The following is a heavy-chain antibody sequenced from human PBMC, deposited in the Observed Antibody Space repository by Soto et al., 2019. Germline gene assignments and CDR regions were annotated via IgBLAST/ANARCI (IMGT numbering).Heavy chain of an antibody. D-gene: IGHD2-2*01. CDR3: AIGRYSNTWYYASDY. J-gene: IGHJ4*02. Sequence: QVQLVQSGAEVKKPGASVKVSCKASGYTFTSYDINWVRQATGQGLEWMGWMNPNSGNTGHAQKFQGRVTMTRNTSISTFYMELSSLRSEDTAVYYCAIGRYSNTWYYASDYWGQGTLVTVSS. CDR2: MNPNSGNT. CDR1: GYTFTSYD. V-gene: IGHV1-8*02.